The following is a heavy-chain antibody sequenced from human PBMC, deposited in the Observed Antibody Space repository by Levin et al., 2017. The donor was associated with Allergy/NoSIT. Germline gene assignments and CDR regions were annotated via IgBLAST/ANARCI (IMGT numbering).Heavy chain of an antibody. CDR1: GGSISTSSYY. J-gene: IGHJ4*02. Sequence: SETLSLTCTVSGGSISTSSYYWAWIRQPPGKGLEWIGSIYYSGNTYYNPSLKSRVTISVDTSKNQFSLKLSSVTAADTAAYYCASVSRPTYYYDGSGYFVNWGQGTLVTVSS. CDR3: ASVSRPTYYYDGSGYFVN. D-gene: IGHD3-22*01. CDR2: IYYSGNT. V-gene: IGHV4-39*07.